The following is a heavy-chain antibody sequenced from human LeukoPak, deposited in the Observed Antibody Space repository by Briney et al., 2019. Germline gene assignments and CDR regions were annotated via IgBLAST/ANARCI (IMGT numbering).Heavy chain of an antibody. D-gene: IGHD3-10*01. CDR1: GFTFSDSY. J-gene: IGHJ4*02. Sequence: GGSLRLSCAASGFTFSDSYMTWIRQAPGKGLEWVAFIDKSGGTTYYADSVKGRFTISRDNAKSSLYLQMNSLRAEDTAVYYCARAYGSGIKKANDYWGQGTLVTVSS. V-gene: IGHV3-11*04. CDR2: IDKSGGTT. CDR3: ARAYGSGIKKANDY.